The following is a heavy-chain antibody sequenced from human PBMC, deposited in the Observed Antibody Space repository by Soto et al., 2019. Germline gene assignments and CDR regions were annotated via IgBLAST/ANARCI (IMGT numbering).Heavy chain of an antibody. CDR1: GFSLSTSGGG. CDR2: IYWNDDK. Sequence: ESGPTLVKPTQTLTLTCTFSGFSLSTSGGGVGWIRQPPGKALEWLALIYWNDDKRYSPSLKSRLTITKDTSKNQVVLTMTNMDPVDTATYYCAHGPNYYGSGSYYRTPAYYYYGMDVWGQGTTVTVSS. J-gene: IGHJ6*02. D-gene: IGHD3-10*01. V-gene: IGHV2-5*01. CDR3: AHGPNYYGSGSYYRTPAYYYYGMDV.